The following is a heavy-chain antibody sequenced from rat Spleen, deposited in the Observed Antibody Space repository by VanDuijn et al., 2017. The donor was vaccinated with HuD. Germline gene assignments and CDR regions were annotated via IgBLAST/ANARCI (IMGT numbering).Heavy chain of an antibody. V-gene: IGHV5-29*01. CDR1: GFTFSTYG. J-gene: IGHJ2*01. Sequence: EVQLVESGGGLVQPGRSMKLSCVASGFTFSTYGMAWVRQAPTKGLEWVATISFDGTSTYYRDSVKGRFTISRDNAKSTLYLQMDSLRSEDTATYYCARHDYGGYGRFDYWGQGVMVTVSS. CDR3: ARHDYGGYGRFDY. CDR2: ISFDGTST. D-gene: IGHD1-11*01.